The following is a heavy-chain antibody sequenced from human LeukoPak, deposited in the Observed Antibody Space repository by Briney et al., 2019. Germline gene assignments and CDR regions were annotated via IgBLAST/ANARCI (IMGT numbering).Heavy chain of an antibody. CDR2: IYYSGST. V-gene: IGHV4-59*08. D-gene: IGHD2-2*01. J-gene: IGHJ5*02. CDR3: ARRKEYRSSTSCYGPWFDP. CDR1: GGSISSYY. Sequence: SETLSLTCTVSGGSISSYYWSWIRQPPGKGLEWIGYIYYSGSTNYNPSLKSRVTISVDTSKNQFSLKLSSVTAADTAVYYCARRKEYRSSTSCYGPWFDPWGQGTLVTVSS.